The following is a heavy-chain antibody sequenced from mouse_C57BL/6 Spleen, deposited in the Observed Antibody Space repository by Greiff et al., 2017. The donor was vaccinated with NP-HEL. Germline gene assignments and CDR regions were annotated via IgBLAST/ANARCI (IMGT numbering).Heavy chain of an antibody. J-gene: IGHJ3*01. V-gene: IGHV3-6*01. Sequence: VQLKESGPGLVKPSQSLSLTCSVTGYSITSGYYWNWIRQFPGNKLEWMGYISYDGSNNYNPSLKNRISITRDTSKNQFFLKLNSVTTEDTATYYCASHDPWFAYWGQGTLVTVSS. CDR1: GYSITSGYY. CDR3: ASHDPWFAY. D-gene: IGHD2-3*01. CDR2: ISYDGSN.